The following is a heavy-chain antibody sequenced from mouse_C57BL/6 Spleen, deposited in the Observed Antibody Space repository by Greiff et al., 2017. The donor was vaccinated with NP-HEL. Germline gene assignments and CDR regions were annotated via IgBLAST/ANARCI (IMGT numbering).Heavy chain of an antibody. D-gene: IGHD2-4*01. CDR3: ARSMIKDAMDY. J-gene: IGHJ4*01. V-gene: IGHV2-6*01. Sequence: VQRVESGPGLVAPSQSLSITCTVSGFSLTSYGVDWVRQSPGKGLEWLGVIWGVGSTNYNSALKSRLSISKDNSKSQVFLKMNSLQTDDTAMYYCARSMIKDAMDYWGQGTSVTVSS. CDR2: IWGVGST. CDR1: GFSLTSYG.